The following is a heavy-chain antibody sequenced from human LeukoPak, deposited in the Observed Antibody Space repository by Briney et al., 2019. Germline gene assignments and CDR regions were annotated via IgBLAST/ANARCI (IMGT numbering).Heavy chain of an antibody. V-gene: IGHV1-46*01. Sequence: EASVKVSCKASGYIFSTYGISWVRQAPGQGLEWMGIINPSGGSTSYAQKFQGRVTMTRDTSTSTVYMELSSLRSEDTAVYYCARNLGNDHGMDVWGQGTTVTVSS. CDR3: ARNLGNDHGMDV. CDR2: INPSGGST. CDR1: GYIFSTYG. J-gene: IGHJ6*02. D-gene: IGHD1-1*01.